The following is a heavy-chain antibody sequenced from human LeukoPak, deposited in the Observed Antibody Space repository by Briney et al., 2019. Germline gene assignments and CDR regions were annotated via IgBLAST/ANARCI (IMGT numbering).Heavy chain of an antibody. CDR1: GGSISSGGYY. CDR2: IYYSGST. CDR3: AREGVGYYDSSGYYFGL. D-gene: IGHD3-22*01. V-gene: IGHV4-31*03. J-gene: IGHJ4*02. Sequence: PSETLSLTCTVSGGSISSGGYYWSWIRQHPGKGLEWIGYIYYSGSTYYNPSLKSRVTISVDTSENQFSLKLSSVTAADTAVYYCAREGVGYYDSSGYYFGLWGQGTLVTVSS.